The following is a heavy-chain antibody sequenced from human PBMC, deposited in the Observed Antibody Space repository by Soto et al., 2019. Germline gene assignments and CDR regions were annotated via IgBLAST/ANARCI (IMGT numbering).Heavy chain of an antibody. V-gene: IGHV4-39*01. D-gene: IGHD2-2*01. CDR3: ARHNCISTSCYPEG. CDR2: IYYSGST. CDR1: GGSISSSSYY. Sequence: QLQLQESGPGLVKPSETLSLTCTVSGGSISSSSYYWGWIRQPPGKGLEWIGSIYYSGSTYYNPSLKSRVTISVDTSKNQFSLKLSSVTAADTAVYYCARHNCISTSCYPEGWGQGTTVTVSS. J-gene: IGHJ6*02.